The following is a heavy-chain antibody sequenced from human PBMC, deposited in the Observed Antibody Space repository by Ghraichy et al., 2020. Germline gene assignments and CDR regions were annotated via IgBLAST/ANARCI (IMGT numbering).Heavy chain of an antibody. D-gene: IGHD3-3*01. CDR3: ARDSFLEWLPEGVYYYYYGMDV. J-gene: IGHJ6*02. V-gene: IGHV3-21*01. CDR1: GFTFSSYS. CDR2: ISSSSSYM. Sequence: LSLTCAASGFTFSSYSMNWVRQAPGKGLEWVSSISSSSSYMYYADSVKGRFTISRDNAKNSLYLQMNSLRAEDTAVYYCARDSFLEWLPEGVYYYYYGMDVWGQGTTVTVSS.